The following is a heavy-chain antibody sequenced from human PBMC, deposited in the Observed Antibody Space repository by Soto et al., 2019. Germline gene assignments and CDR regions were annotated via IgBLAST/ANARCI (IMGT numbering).Heavy chain of an antibody. CDR1: GYTFTSYA. Sequence: GASVKVSCKASGYTFTSYAMHWVRQAPGQRLEWMGWINAGNGNTKYSQKFQGRVTITRDTSASTAYMELSSLRSEDTAVYYCARFDGSLGAFDIWGQGTMVTVSS. V-gene: IGHV1-3*01. CDR3: ARFDGSLGAFDI. CDR2: INAGNGNT. J-gene: IGHJ3*02.